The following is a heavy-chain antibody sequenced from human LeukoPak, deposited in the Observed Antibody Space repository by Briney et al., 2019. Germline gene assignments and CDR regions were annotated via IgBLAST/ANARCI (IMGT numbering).Heavy chain of an antibody. J-gene: IGHJ4*02. CDR1: GFTFSSYW. V-gene: IGHV3-7*01. CDR2: IKQDGSEK. CDR3: ARVSVTVIPIFDY. D-gene: IGHD4-17*01. Sequence: PGGSLRLSCAASGFTFSSYWMSWVRQAPGKGLEWVANIKQDGSEKYYVDSVEGRFTIPRDNAKNSLYLQMNSLRAEDTAVYYCARVSVTVIPIFDYWGQGALVTVSS.